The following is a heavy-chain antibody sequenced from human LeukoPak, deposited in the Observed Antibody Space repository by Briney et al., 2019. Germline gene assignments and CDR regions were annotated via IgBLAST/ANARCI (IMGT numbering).Heavy chain of an antibody. J-gene: IGHJ4*02. Sequence: SQTLSLTCTVSGGSISSGSYYWSWIRQPAGKGLEWIGRIYTSGSTNYNPSLKSRVTISVDTSKNQFSLKLSSVTAADTAVYYCARATYYYDSSGYLLFDYWGQGTLVTVSS. V-gene: IGHV4-61*02. CDR3: ARATYYYDSSGYLLFDY. D-gene: IGHD3-22*01. CDR2: IYTSGST. CDR1: GGSISSGSYY.